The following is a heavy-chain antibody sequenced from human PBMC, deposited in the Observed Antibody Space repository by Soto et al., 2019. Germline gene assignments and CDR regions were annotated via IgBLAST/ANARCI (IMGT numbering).Heavy chain of an antibody. CDR2: INPNSGGT. V-gene: IGHV1-2*04. J-gene: IGHJ5*02. Sequence: ASVKVSCKASGYTFTGYYMHWVRQAPGQGLEWMGWINPNSGGTNYAQKFQGWVTMTRDTSISTAYMELSRLRSDDTAVYYCARSRTEIVVVPAAIPWFDPWGQGPLVTVSS. CDR3: ARSRTEIVVVPAAIPWFDP. CDR1: GYTFTGYY. D-gene: IGHD2-2*01.